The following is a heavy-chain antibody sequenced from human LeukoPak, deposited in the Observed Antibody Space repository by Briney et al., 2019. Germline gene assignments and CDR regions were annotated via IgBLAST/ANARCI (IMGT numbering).Heavy chain of an antibody. Sequence: KASETLSLTCTVSGGSISSSSYYWGWIRQPPGKGLEWIGSIYYSGSTYYNPSLNSRVTISEDTSKNQFSLKLSSVTAADTAVYYCARTTLAAAGTHFDYWGQGTLVTVSS. CDR3: ARTTLAAAGTHFDY. CDR1: GGSISSSSYY. D-gene: IGHD6-13*01. CDR2: IYYSGST. J-gene: IGHJ4*02. V-gene: IGHV4-39*07.